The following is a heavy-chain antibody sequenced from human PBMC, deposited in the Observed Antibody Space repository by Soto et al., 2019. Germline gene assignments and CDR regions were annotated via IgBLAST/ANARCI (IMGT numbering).Heavy chain of an antibody. J-gene: IGHJ4*02. CDR1: GGSISSSNW. D-gene: IGHD6-13*01. V-gene: IGHV4-4*02. CDR2: IYHSGST. Sequence: QVQLQESGPGLVKPSGTLSLTCAVSGGSISSSNWWSWVRQPPGKGLEWIGEIYHSGSTNYNPSLKSRVTISVDKAKNQFSLKLSSVTAADTAVYYCAREGAQGQLVTYFDYWGQGTLVTVSS. CDR3: AREGAQGQLVTYFDY.